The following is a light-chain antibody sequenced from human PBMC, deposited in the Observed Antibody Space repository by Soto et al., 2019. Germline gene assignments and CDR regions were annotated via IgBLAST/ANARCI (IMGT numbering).Light chain of an antibody. V-gene: IGKV1-5*03. CDR1: QNIYTW. CDR2: EAS. J-gene: IGKJ1*01. Sequence: DIQMTQSPATLSASVGDRVTITCRASQNIYTWLAWYQQKPGKAPKLLIYEASSFETGVPSRFSGSGSGTEFTLAISSLQPDDFATYYCQQYNTSWTFGQLPKVDTK. CDR3: QQYNTSWT.